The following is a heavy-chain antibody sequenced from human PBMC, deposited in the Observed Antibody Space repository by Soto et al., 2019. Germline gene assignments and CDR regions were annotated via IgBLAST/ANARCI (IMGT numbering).Heavy chain of an antibody. Sequence: GGSLRLSCAASGFTFSSYDIHWVRQATGKGLEWVSAIGTAGDTYYPGSVKGRFTISRENAKNSLYLQMNSLRAGDTAVYYCARVLAPSTNSRYDYAFDIWGQGTMVTVSS. CDR2: IGTAGDT. J-gene: IGHJ3*02. V-gene: IGHV3-13*01. D-gene: IGHD5-12*01. CDR3: ARVLAPSTNSRYDYAFDI. CDR1: GFTFSSYD.